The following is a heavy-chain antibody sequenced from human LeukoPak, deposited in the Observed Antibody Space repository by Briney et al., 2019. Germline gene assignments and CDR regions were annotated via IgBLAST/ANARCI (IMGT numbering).Heavy chain of an antibody. V-gene: IGHV1-69*05. CDR3: ARGGSGYDYFDY. D-gene: IGHD5-12*01. J-gene: IGHJ4*02. Sequence: ASVKVSCKASGGTFNNYAINWVRQAPGQGLEWMGGIIPIFGSSNYAQKLQGRVTMTTDTSTSTAYMELRSLRSDDTAVYYCARGGSGYDYFDYWGQGTLVTVSS. CDR2: IIPIFGSS. CDR1: GGTFNNYA.